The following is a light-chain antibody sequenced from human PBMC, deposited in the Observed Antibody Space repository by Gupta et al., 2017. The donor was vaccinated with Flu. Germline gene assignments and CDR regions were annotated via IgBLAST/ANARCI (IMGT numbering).Light chain of an antibody. CDR3: QSYDSSLSGWV. J-gene: IGLJ2*01. CDR1: SSIIGAGYD. Sequence: VTISCTGSSSIIGAGYDVHWYQQLPGTAPKLLIYGNSNRASGVPDRFSGSKSGTSASLAITGLQAEDEADYYCQSYDSSLSGWVFGGGTKLTVL. V-gene: IGLV1-40*01. CDR2: GNS.